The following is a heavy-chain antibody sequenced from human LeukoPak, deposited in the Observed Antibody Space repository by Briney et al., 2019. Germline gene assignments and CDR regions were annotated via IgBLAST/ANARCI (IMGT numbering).Heavy chain of an antibody. CDR1: GGTFSSYA. V-gene: IGHV1-69*04. CDR3: ARVEGSSSPFDY. CDR2: IIPILGIA. D-gene: IGHD6-6*01. Sequence: SVKVSCKASGGTFSSYAISWVRQAPGQGLEWMGRIIPILGIANYAQKFQGRVTITADKSTSTAYMELSSLRSEDTAVYHCARVEGSSSPFDYWGQGTLVTVSS. J-gene: IGHJ4*02.